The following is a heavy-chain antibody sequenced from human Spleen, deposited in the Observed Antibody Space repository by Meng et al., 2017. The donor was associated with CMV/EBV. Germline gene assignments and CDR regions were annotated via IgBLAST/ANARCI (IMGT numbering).Heavy chain of an antibody. D-gene: IGHD3-22*01. J-gene: IGHJ4*02. CDR3: SRLRDSSGYYSGGLGY. Sequence: GGSLRLSCAASGFTFSNAWMTWVRQAPGKGLEWVGRVKSKTDGGTTDYAAPVKGRFTISRDDSKGIAYLQMNSLKTEDTAVYYCSRLRDSSGYYSGGLGYWGQGTLVTVSS. V-gene: IGHV3-15*01. CDR2: VKSKTDGGTT. CDR1: GFTFSNAW.